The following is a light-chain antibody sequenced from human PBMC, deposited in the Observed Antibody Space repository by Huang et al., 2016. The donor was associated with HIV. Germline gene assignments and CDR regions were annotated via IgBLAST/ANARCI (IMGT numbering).Light chain of an antibody. CDR3: QQRSSWPPFT. V-gene: IGKV3-11*01. J-gene: IGKJ3*01. CDR2: DAS. Sequence: ILLTQSPATLSLSPGERATLSCRASQSVGNFLAWYQQRPGQPPRLLIYDASTRATGIPDRFSGSGSDTDFTLTISSLESEDFAVYYCQQRSSWPPFTFGPGTKVDI. CDR1: QSVGNF.